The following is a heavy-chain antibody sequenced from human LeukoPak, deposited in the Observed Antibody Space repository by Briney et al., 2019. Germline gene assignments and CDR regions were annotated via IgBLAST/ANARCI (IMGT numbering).Heavy chain of an antibody. D-gene: IGHD3-10*01. V-gene: IGHV3-30*03. J-gene: IGHJ6*01. Sequence: PGGALRHSCAASGFTFNTYAMHWVRPALGKGVEWVALISDDVARTYYSASVRGGLTVSSDNSKKTLYLEMKSLRAEDTADYYCASGGPWVPGVSPSYFYYYGMDVWGQGTTVTVCS. CDR2: ISDDVART. CDR3: ASGGPWVPGVSPSYFYYYGMDV. CDR1: GFTFNTYA.